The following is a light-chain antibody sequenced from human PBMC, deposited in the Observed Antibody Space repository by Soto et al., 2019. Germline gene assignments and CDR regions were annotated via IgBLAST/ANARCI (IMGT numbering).Light chain of an antibody. CDR2: LNSDGSH. CDR3: QTWGTGIHVV. Sequence: QLVLTQSPSASASLGASVKLTCTRSSGHSSYAIAWHQQQPEKGPRYLMKLNSDGSHSKGDGIPDRFSGSSSGAERYLTISSLQSEDEADYSCQTWGTGIHVVFGGGTKLTVL. J-gene: IGLJ2*01. CDR1: SGHSSYA. V-gene: IGLV4-69*01.